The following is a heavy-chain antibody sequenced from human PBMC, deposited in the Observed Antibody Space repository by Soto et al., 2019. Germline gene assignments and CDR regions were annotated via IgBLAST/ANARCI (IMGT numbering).Heavy chain of an antibody. CDR1: GFTFSSYT. Sequence: EVQLVESGGGLVQPGGSLRLSCAASGFTFSSYTMNWVRQAPGKGLEWVSYSSSGSSTIYYADSVKGRFTISRDNAKNSLYLQINSLRDEDTAVYYCARGADSYRVELLHYYGMDVWGQGTTVTVSS. D-gene: IGHD1-7*01. CDR2: SSSGSSTI. J-gene: IGHJ6*02. V-gene: IGHV3-48*02. CDR3: ARGADSYRVELLHYYGMDV.